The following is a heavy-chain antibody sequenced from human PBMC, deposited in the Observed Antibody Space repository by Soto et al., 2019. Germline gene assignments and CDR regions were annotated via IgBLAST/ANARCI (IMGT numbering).Heavy chain of an antibody. CDR1: GYSFTNYG. V-gene: IGHV1-18*01. D-gene: IGHD3-16*01. Sequence: QVQLVQSGAEVKKPGASVKVSCKASGYSFTNYGISWVRQAPGQGLGWMGWSSTYNGNTDYALNVQGRVSMTTDTYTTTAYMELRGLRSDDTAVYYCARLLGGVYEGDFDHWGQGTLVTVSS. CDR2: SSTYNGNT. CDR3: ARLLGGVYEGDFDH. J-gene: IGHJ4*02.